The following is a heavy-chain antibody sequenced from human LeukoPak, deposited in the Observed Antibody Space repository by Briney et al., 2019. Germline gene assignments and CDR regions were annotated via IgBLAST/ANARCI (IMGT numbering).Heavy chain of an antibody. Sequence: GASLKISCKGSGYSFTSYWICWVRHMAGEALEWMGIIYPGDSDTRYSPSFQGQVTISADKSISTASLQWSSLTPSDTAMYHCARAYCGGDCYSPANNWFDPWGQGTLVTVSS. V-gene: IGHV5-51*01. CDR3: ARAYCGGDCYSPANNWFDP. CDR2: IYPGDSDT. D-gene: IGHD2-21*01. CDR1: GYSFTSYW. J-gene: IGHJ5*02.